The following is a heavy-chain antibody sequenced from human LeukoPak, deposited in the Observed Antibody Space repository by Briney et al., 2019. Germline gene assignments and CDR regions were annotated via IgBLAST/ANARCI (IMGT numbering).Heavy chain of an antibody. V-gene: IGHV3-23*01. CDR1: EFSFSSFA. CDR2: ILADGGRT. CDR3: ARDSTYDGRTYEKAFDV. Sequence: GGSLRLSCAASEFSFSSFAMSWVRRAPGKGLEWVSVILADGGRTFYADSVKGRFTVSRDNSRDTLFLQMNSLTADDTAMYYCARDSTYDGRTYEKAFDVWGQGTMVTVSS. J-gene: IGHJ3*01. D-gene: IGHD3-16*01.